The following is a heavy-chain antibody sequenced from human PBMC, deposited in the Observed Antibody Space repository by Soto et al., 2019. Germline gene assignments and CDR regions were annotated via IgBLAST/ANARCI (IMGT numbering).Heavy chain of an antibody. CDR3: VGARGRLVGFDY. Sequence: QVQLQQWGAGLLKPSETLSPTCAVNSESLSGYYWSWFRQSLGKGLKWIGEFGGSGYTNYSPSRRSRGAMSVDTSKNHFSLNLTSVSAADTAAYYCVGARGRLVGFDYWGQGTLVTVSS. CDR2: FGGSGYT. J-gene: IGHJ4*02. D-gene: IGHD1-26*01. V-gene: IGHV4-34*01. CDR1: SESLSGYY.